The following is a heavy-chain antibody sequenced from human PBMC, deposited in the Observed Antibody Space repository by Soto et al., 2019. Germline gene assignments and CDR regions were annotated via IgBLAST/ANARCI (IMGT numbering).Heavy chain of an antibody. CDR3: ARHGGGIYTPIHDAFHI. CDR2: IYPGDSDT. V-gene: IGHV5-51*01. Sequence: GGSLKISCKGSGYSFTTYWIGWLRQMPGKVLEWMGIIYPGDSDTRYSPSFQGQVTISADKSISTAYLQWSGLKASDTAMYYCARHGGGIYTPIHDAFHIWGQGTMVTVS. D-gene: IGHD3-3*01. CDR1: GYSFTTYW. J-gene: IGHJ3*02.